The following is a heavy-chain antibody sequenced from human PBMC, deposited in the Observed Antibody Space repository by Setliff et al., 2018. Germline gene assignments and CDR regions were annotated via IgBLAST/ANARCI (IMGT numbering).Heavy chain of an antibody. V-gene: IGHV1-69*05. CDR1: GDTFSNYG. J-gene: IGHJ6*03. D-gene: IGHD5-18*01. CDR2: TIPMFGST. Sequence: ASVKVSCKASGDTFSNYGISWVRQAPGQGLEWMGGTIPMFGSTSYAQKFQGRVTIITDESTSTAYMELSSLRFEDTAVYYCAREGVDTRSSTDYRYYMDVWGKGTTVTVSS. CDR3: AREGVDTRSSTDYRYYMDV.